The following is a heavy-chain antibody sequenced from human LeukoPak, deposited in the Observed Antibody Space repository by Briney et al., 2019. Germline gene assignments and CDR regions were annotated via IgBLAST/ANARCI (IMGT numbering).Heavy chain of an antibody. J-gene: IGHJ4*02. CDR1: GLTFSNYD. Sequence: GGSLRLSCAASGLTFSNYDMNWVRQAPGKGLEWVSYISNSGTTVYHADSVKGRFTISRDNAKNSVSLQLDSLRAEDTAVYYCARWIYFDSSGYYFDNWGQGTLVTVSS. V-gene: IGHV3-48*03. D-gene: IGHD3-22*01. CDR3: ARWIYFDSSGYYFDN. CDR2: ISNSGTTV.